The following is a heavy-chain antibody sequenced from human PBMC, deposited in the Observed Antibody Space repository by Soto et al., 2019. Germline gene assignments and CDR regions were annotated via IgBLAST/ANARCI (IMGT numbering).Heavy chain of an antibody. D-gene: IGHD3-3*01. CDR2: ISSSSSYI. V-gene: IGHV3-21*01. CDR1: GFTFSSYS. CDR3: ARDQFPPTIFGVVIIEPYFDY. Sequence: GGSPRLSCAASGFTFSSYSMNWVRQAPGKGLEWVSSISSSSSYIYYADSVKGRFTISRDNAKNSLYLQMNSLRAEDTAVYYCARDQFPPTIFGVVIIEPYFDYWGQGTLVTVSS. J-gene: IGHJ4*02.